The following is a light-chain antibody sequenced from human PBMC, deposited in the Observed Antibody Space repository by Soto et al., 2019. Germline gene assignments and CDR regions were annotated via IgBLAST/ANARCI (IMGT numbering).Light chain of an antibody. CDR1: QSITNW. Sequence: DIQMTQSPSTLSASVGYRVTITCRASQSITNWLAWYQQKPGKAPKLLIYDASSLKSGVPSRFSGSGSGTEFTLTISSLQPDDFATYYCQLYNRYSRTFGPGTKVDIK. CDR3: QLYNRYSRT. J-gene: IGKJ3*01. V-gene: IGKV1-5*01. CDR2: DAS.